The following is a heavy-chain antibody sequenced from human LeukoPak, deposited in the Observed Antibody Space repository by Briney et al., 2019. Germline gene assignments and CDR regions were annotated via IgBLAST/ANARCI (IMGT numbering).Heavy chain of an antibody. Sequence: GASVKVSCKASGYTFTGYYMHWVRQAPGQGLEWMGWINPNSGGTNYAQKFQGRVTMTRDTSISTAYMELSRLRSDDTAVYYCARVGYTNYYYYYMDVWGKGTTVTVSS. D-gene: IGHD3-16*02. CDR2: INPNSGGT. CDR1: GYTFTGYY. CDR3: ARVGYTNYYYYYMDV. J-gene: IGHJ6*03. V-gene: IGHV1-2*02.